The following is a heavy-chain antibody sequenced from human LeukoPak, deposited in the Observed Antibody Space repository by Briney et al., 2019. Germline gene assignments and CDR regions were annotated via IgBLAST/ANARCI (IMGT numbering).Heavy chain of an antibody. Sequence: PGGSLRLSCAASGFTFDDYAMHWVRQAPGKGLEWVSLISGDGGSTYYADSVKGRFTISRDSSKNSLYLQMNSLTTEDTALYYCAKDRGGYSYAADYWGQGTLVTVSS. CDR3: AKDRGGYSYAADY. D-gene: IGHD5-18*01. CDR2: ISGDGGST. CDR1: GFTFDDYA. V-gene: IGHV3-43*02. J-gene: IGHJ4*02.